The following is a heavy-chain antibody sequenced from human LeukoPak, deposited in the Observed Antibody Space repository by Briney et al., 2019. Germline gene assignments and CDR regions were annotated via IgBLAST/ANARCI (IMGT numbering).Heavy chain of an antibody. CDR1: GGSISSYY. D-gene: IGHD4-11*01. V-gene: IGHV4-59*01. J-gene: IGHJ6*03. CDR2: IYYSGST. CDR3: ARESGDYIQSYYYYYMDV. Sequence: SETLSLTCTVSGGSISSYYWSWIRQPPGKGLEWIGYIYYSGSTNYNPSLKSRVTISVDTSKNQFSLKLSSVTAADTAVYYCARESGDYIQSYYYYYMDVWDKGTTVTVSS.